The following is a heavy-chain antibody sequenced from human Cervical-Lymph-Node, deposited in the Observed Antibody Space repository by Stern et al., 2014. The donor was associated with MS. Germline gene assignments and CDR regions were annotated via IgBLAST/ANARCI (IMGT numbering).Heavy chain of an antibody. CDR3: TSLSGPLDS. V-gene: IGHV1-3*04. CDR1: GHTFA. Sequence: QMQLVQSGAEVKKPGASVQVSCKASGHTFAVHWVRQAPGQRLEWMGRIITGNGDTNYSQKFQGRVTITRDTFASTAYMELRSLRSEDTAVYYCTSLSGPLDSWGQGTLVTVSS. J-gene: IGHJ5*01. CDR2: IITGNGDT. D-gene: IGHD3-10*01.